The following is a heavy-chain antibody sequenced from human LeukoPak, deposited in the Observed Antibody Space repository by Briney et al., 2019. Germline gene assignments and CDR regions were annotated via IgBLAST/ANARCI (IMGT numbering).Heavy chain of an antibody. J-gene: IGHJ4*02. CDR3: ATWYSSGWYEFDY. Sequence: GGSLRLSCAASGFTFSSYAMHWVRQAPGKGLEWVAVISYDGSNKYYADSVKGRFTISRDNSKNTLYLQMNSLRAEDTAVYYCATWYSSGWYEFDYWGQGTLVAVSS. CDR1: GFTFSSYA. CDR2: ISYDGSNK. D-gene: IGHD6-19*01. V-gene: IGHV3-30-3*01.